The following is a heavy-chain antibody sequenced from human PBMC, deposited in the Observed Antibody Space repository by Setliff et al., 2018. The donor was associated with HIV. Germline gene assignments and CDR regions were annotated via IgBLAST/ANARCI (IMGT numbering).Heavy chain of an antibody. J-gene: IGHJ3*02. CDR1: GYTFTSYD. V-gene: IGHV1-8*02. CDR2: MNPNSGNR. D-gene: IGHD2-15*01. Sequence: VASVKVSCKASGYTFTSYDINWVRRATGQGLEWMGWMNPNSGNRGYARKFQGRVTMTRITSISTAYMELSSLRSEDTAVYYCVVPAAVGAPDAFDIWGQGTKVTV. CDR3: VVPAAVGAPDAFDI.